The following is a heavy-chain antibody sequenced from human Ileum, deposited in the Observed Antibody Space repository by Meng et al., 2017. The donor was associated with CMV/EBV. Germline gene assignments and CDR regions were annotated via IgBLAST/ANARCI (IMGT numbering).Heavy chain of an antibody. CDR3: ARGYDGSGYVDY. CDR1: GFTFNDYG. J-gene: IGHJ4*02. CDR2: INWDGGST. V-gene: IGHV3-20*04. D-gene: IGHD3-22*01. Sequence: SCAASGFTFNDYGMRWVRQAPGKGLEWVSGINWDGGSTGYADSVKGRFIISRDNGKKSLYLQMNSLRAEDTALYYCARGYDGSGYVDYWGQGTLVTVSS.